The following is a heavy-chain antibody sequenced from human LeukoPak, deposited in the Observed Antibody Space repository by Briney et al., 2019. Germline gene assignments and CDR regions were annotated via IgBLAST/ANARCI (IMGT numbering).Heavy chain of an antibody. D-gene: IGHD3-22*01. CDR2: INPNSGGT. CDR3: ARYRNYCDSSGYYYVEYFQH. V-gene: IGHV1-2*02. CDR1: GYTFTGYY. Sequence: ASVKVSCKAAGYTFTGYYMHWVRPAPGQGLEWMGWINPNSGGTNYAQKFQGRVTMTRDTSISTAYMELSRLRSDDTAVYYCARYRNYCDSSGYYYVEYFQHWGQGTLVTVSS. J-gene: IGHJ1*01.